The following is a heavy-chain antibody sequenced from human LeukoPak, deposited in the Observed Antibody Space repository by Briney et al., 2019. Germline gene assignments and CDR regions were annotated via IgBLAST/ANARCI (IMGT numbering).Heavy chain of an antibody. D-gene: IGHD5-12*01. CDR1: GFPFSSHG. J-gene: IGHJ4*02. Sequence: GGTLRLSCAGSGFPFSSHGMNWVRLAPGKGLEWVSGISPGGGPTYYADSVKGRFTISRDDSKNTLYLQMKNLRAEDTAVYYCAKDGAWLRFDDWGQGTLVTVSS. CDR3: AKDGAWLRFDD. CDR2: ISPGGGPT. V-gene: IGHV3-23*01.